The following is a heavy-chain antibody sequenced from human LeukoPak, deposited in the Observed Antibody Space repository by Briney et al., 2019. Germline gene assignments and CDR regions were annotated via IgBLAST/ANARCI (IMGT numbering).Heavy chain of an antibody. CDR1: GYTLTELP. CDR2: IIPILGIA. Sequence: ASVKVSCKVSGYTLTELPMHWVRQAPGQGLEWMGRIIPILGIANYAQKFQGRVTITADKSTSTAYMELSSLRSEDTAVYYCARDNPKNWFDPWGQGTLVTVSS. V-gene: IGHV1-69*04. CDR3: ARDNPKNWFDP. D-gene: IGHD1-14*01. J-gene: IGHJ5*02.